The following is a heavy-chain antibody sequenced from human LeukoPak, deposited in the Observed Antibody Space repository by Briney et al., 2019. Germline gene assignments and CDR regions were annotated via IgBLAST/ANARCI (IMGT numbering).Heavy chain of an antibody. CDR1: GFTFRNFA. CDR2: IDGGDT. J-gene: IGHJ4*02. D-gene: IGHD2-8*01. CDR3: AKDGQSFNSMYDYFDS. Sequence: GGSLRLSCAASGFTFRNFAISWVRQAPGKGLEWVSSIDGGDTHYADSVKGRFTISRDDSRSTVDLQMSSLRAEDTAVYYCAKDGQSFNSMYDYFDSWGQGTLVTVSS. V-gene: IGHV3-23*01.